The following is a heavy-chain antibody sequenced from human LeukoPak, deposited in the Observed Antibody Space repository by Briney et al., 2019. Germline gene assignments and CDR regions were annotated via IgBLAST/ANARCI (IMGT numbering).Heavy chain of an antibody. CDR3: ARQGYSNSWYGIDY. J-gene: IGHJ4*02. Sequence: SETLSLTCTVSGGSISSYYWSWIRQPPGKGLEWIGYIYYSGSTNYNPSLKSRVTISVDTSKNQFSLKLSSVTAADTAVYYCARQGYSNSWYGIDYWGQGTLVTVSS. CDR1: GGSISSYY. D-gene: IGHD6-13*01. V-gene: IGHV4-59*01. CDR2: IYYSGST.